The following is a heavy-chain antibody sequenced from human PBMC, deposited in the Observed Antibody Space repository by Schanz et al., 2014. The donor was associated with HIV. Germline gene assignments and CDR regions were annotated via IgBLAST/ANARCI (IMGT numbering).Heavy chain of an antibody. CDR2: IKQDESEK. CDR3: ASTRERYSGATSGFDY. J-gene: IGHJ4*02. CDR1: GFTFSSYW. V-gene: IGHV3-7*01. D-gene: IGHD1-26*01. Sequence: EVQLVESGGGLVQPGGSLRLSCAASGFTFSSYWMSWVRQAPGKGLVWVANIKQDESEKYYVDSVKGRFTISRDNAKKSLYLRMNSLRAEDTAVYYCASTRERYSGATSGFDYWGQGTLVTVST.